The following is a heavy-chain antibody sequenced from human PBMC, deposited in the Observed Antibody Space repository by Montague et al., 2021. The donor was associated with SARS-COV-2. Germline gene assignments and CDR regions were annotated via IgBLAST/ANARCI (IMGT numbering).Heavy chain of an antibody. D-gene: IGHD3-9*01. V-gene: IGHV3-33*06. J-gene: IGHJ6*02. CDR2: IWYDGSNK. CDR1: GNTFNKNG. Sequence: ESGNTFNKNGMHWVRQAPGKGLEWVADIWYDGSNKYYXXSVKGRFTISRDNSKNTLYLQMNSLRAEDTAVYYCAKDGRLTYDILSGYYFPDYYYYGRDVWGQGTTVTVSS. CDR3: AKDGRLTYDILSGYYFPDYYYYGRDV.